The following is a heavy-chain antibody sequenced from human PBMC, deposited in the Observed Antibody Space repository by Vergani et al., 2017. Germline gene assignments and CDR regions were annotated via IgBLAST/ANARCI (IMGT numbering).Heavy chain of an antibody. J-gene: IGHJ3*02. Sequence: QVQLVQSGAEVKKPGSSVKVSCKASGGTFSSYAISWVRQAPGQGLEWMGGIIPIFGTANYAQKFQGRVTITADESTSTAYMELSSLRSEDTAVYYCARDESKVGATGGAFDIWGQGTMVTVSS. V-gene: IGHV1-69*13. D-gene: IGHD1-26*01. CDR1: GGTFSSYA. CDR3: ARDESKVGATGGAFDI. CDR2: IIPIFGTA.